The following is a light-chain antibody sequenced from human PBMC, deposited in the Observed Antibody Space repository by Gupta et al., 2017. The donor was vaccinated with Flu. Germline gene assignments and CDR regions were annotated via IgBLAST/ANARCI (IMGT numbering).Light chain of an antibody. CDR2: DAS. CDR1: QGISNC. Sequence: DLPDNPSPSTLSASVGDRVTITCRASQGISNCLAWYQQKPGKAPKLLIYDASSLESGVPSRFSGSGSGTEFTLTISSLQPDDFATYYCQQYNSYPPSFGQGTKV. J-gene: IGKJ1*01. V-gene: IGKV1-5*01. CDR3: QQYNSYPPS.